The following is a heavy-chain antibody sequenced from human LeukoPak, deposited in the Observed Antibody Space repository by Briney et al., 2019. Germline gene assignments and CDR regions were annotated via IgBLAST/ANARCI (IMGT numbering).Heavy chain of an antibody. J-gene: IGHJ4*02. V-gene: IGHV3-15*01. CDR1: GFTFSNAW. CDR2: IKSKTDGGTT. Sequence: GGSLRLSCAASGFTFSNAWMSWVRQAPGKGLEWVGRIKSKTDGGTTDYAAPVKGRFTISRDDSKNTLYLQMNSLRTEDTAVYYCARGGDSGSYFDYWGQGTLVTVSS. D-gene: IGHD1-26*01. CDR3: ARGGDSGSYFDY.